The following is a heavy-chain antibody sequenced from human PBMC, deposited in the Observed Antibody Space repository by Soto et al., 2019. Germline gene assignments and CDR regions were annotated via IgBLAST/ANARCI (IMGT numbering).Heavy chain of an antibody. D-gene: IGHD3-3*01. V-gene: IGHV3-9*01. Sequence: EVQLVESGGGLVQPGRSLRLSCAASGFTFEDYAMHWVRQAPGKGPEWVSGISWNSCNIGYAETVKGRFTIARDNAKNSLYLRMNSLRAEDTALYYCVKDGLTWVFELVYDGSDIWGHGTMVTVSS. CDR3: VKDGLTWVFELVYDGSDI. CDR2: ISWNSCNI. CDR1: GFTFEDYA. J-gene: IGHJ3*02.